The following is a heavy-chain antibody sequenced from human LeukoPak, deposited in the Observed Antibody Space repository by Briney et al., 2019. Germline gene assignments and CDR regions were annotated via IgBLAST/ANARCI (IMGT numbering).Heavy chain of an antibody. Sequence: PSETLSLTCTVSGGSISSSSYYWGWIRQPPGKGLEWIGSIYYSGSTYYNPSLKSRVTISVDTSKNQFSLKLSSVTAADTAVYYCARHEERRGLNWFDPWGQGTLVTVSS. CDR2: IYYSGST. J-gene: IGHJ5*02. V-gene: IGHV4-39*01. CDR1: GGSISSSSYY. D-gene: IGHD1-26*01. CDR3: ARHEERRGLNWFDP.